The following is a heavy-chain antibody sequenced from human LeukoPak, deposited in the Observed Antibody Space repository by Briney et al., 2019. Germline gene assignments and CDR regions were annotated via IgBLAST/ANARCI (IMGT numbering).Heavy chain of an antibody. CDR2: IKQYGSEK. V-gene: IGHV3-7*01. Sequence: GGSPRLSCAASGFTFSSYWMSWVRQAPGKGLEWVANIKQYGSEKYYGDSVKGRFTISRDNAKNSLYLQMNSLRAEDTAVYYCARSTLRFLEWDETYYYMDVWGKGTTVTVSS. J-gene: IGHJ6*03. D-gene: IGHD3-3*01. CDR3: ARSTLRFLEWDETYYYMDV. CDR1: GFTFSSYW.